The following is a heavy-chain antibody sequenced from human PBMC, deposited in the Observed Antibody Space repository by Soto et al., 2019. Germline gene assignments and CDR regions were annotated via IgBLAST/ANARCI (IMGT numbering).Heavy chain of an antibody. CDR1: GFTFSSFA. J-gene: IGHJ4*02. CDR3: AKLPLYGSSSHPLDY. Sequence: EVQLLESGGGLVQPGGSLRLSCAASGFTFSSFAMSWVRQAPGKGLEWVSAISGSGDSTNDADSVKGRFTISRDNPKNTLYLQMNSLRAEDTAVYYCAKLPLYGSSSHPLDYWGQGTLVTVSS. CDR2: ISGSGDST. D-gene: IGHD6-6*01. V-gene: IGHV3-23*01.